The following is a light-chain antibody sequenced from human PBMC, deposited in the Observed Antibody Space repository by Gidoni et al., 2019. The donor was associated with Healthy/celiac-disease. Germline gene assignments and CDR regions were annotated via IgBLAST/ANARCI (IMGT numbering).Light chain of an antibody. V-gene: IGLV3-1*01. J-gene: IGLJ2*01. Sequence: SYELTQPHSVSVSPGQTASITCSGDKLGDKYACWYQQKPCQSPVLVIYQDSKRPSGIPERFSGSNSGNTATLTISGTQAMDEADYYCQAWDSSSDHVVFGGGTKLTVL. CDR1: KLGDKY. CDR3: QAWDSSSDHVV. CDR2: QDS.